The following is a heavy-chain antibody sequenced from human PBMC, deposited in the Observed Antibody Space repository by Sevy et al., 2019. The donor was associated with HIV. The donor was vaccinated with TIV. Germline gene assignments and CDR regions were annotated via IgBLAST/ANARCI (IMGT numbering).Heavy chain of an antibody. CDR2: IRSKAYGGTT. V-gene: IGHV3-49*03. CDR3: RGRRYYYYGMDV. Sequence: GGSLRLSCTASGFTLGDYAMSWFRQAPGKGLEWVGFIRSKAYGGTTEYAASVKGRFTISRDDSKSIAYLQMNSLKTEDTAVYYCRGRRYYYYGMDVWGQGPTVTVSS. J-gene: IGHJ6*02. CDR1: GFTLGDYA.